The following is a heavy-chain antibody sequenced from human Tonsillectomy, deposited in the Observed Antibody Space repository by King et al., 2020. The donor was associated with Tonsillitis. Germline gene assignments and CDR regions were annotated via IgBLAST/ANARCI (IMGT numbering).Heavy chain of an antibody. CDR1: GGTFISYA. D-gene: IGHD3-10*01. CDR3: ARDGVVAFAGSIDS. V-gene: IGHV1-69*09. J-gene: IGHJ4*02. Sequence: VQLVESGAEVKKPGSSVKVSCKASGGTFISYALSWVRQAPEQGLEWMGKIIPILGITNYAQKFQGRVTITADKSTSTAYMELSNLRSDDTAIYYCARDGVVAFAGSIDSWGQGTLVTVSS. CDR2: IIPILGIT.